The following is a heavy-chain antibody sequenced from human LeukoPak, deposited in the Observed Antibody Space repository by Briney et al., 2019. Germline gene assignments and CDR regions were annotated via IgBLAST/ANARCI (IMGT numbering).Heavy chain of an antibody. CDR1: GGSISSYY. Sequence: SETLSLTCTVSGGSISSYYWSWIRQPPGKGLEWIGYIYHSGSTYYNPSLKSRVTISVDRSKNQFSLKLSSVTAADTAVYYCARKFFGYSNYVDYWGQGTLVTVSS. CDR3: ARKFFGYSNYVDY. CDR2: IYHSGST. D-gene: IGHD4-11*01. V-gene: IGHV4-59*04. J-gene: IGHJ4*02.